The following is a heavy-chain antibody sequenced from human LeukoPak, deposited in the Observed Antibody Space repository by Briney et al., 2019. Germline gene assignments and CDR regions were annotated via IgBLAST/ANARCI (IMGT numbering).Heavy chain of an antibody. Sequence: PSETLSLTCTVSGGSISSYYWSWIRQPPGKGLEWIGYIFYSGSTNSNTSLQSRVTISVDTSKNPFSLKLSSVTAADTAGYYCARQRGGAAAGAWAPFDYWGQGTLVTVSS. CDR3: ARQRGGAAAGAWAPFDY. CDR2: IFYSGST. CDR1: GGSISSYY. D-gene: IGHD6-13*01. V-gene: IGHV4-59*08. J-gene: IGHJ4*02.